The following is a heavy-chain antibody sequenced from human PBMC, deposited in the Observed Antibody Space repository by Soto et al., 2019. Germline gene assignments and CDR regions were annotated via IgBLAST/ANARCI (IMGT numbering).Heavy chain of an antibody. Sequence: EASVKVSCKASGGTFSSYAISWVRQAPGQGLEWMGGIIPIFGTANYAQKFQGRVTITADESTSTAYMELSSLRSEDTAVYYCARDHPYYYDSSGYYYAMAYFDYWGQGTLVTVSS. D-gene: IGHD3-22*01. V-gene: IGHV1-69*13. J-gene: IGHJ4*02. CDR1: GGTFSSYA. CDR2: IIPIFGTA. CDR3: ARDHPYYYDSSGYYYAMAYFDY.